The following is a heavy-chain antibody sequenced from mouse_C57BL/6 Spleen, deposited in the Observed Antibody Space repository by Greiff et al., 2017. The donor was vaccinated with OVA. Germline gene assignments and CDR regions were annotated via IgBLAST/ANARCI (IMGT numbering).Heavy chain of an antibody. Sequence: QVQLQQPGAELVMPGASVKLSCKASGYTFTSYWMHWVKQRPGQGLEWIGEIDPSDSYTNYNQKFKGKSTLTVDKSSSTAYMQLSSLTSEDSAVYYCARGYYYGSGYVFFDYWGQGTTLTVSS. CDR2: IDPSDSYT. D-gene: IGHD1-1*01. CDR1: GYTFTSYW. V-gene: IGHV1-69*01. CDR3: ARGYYYGSGYVFFDY. J-gene: IGHJ2*01.